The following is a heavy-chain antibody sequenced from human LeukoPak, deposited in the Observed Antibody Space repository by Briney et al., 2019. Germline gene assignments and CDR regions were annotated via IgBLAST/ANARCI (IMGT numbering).Heavy chain of an antibody. J-gene: IGHJ6*04. CDR1: GFTFSSYW. CDR2: ISGSGGTT. CDR3: AKDLFGQQLVWGDV. V-gene: IGHV3-23*01. Sequence: PGGSLRLSCAASGFTFSSYWMSWVRQAPGKGLEWVSAISGSGGTTYYADSVRGRFTISRDNSKNTLYLQMNSLRAEDTAVYYCAKDLFGQQLVWGDVWGKGTTVTISS. D-gene: IGHD6-13*01.